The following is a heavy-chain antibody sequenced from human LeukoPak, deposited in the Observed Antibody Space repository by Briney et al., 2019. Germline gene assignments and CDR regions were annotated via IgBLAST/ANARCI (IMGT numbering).Heavy chain of an antibody. Sequence: LEWIGYVYNSGSTSYNPSLKSRATISADTSRNQFSLRLTSVTAADTAVYYCVRDRELNYWGQGTLVTVSS. CDR2: VYNSGST. J-gene: IGHJ4*02. D-gene: IGHD1-7*01. CDR3: VRDRELNY. V-gene: IGHV4-59*01.